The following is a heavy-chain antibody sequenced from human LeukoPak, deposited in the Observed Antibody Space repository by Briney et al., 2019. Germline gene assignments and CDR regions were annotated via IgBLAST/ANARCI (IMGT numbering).Heavy chain of an antibody. J-gene: IGHJ4*02. V-gene: IGHV3-48*01. CDR1: GLSFSSYS. D-gene: IGHD1-26*01. CDR3: ARGGTGSYHFYLDY. CDR2: ISSSSSTI. Sequence: GGSLRLSCATSGLSFSSYSMSWVRQAPGKGLEWVTYISSSSSTIYYADSVKGRFTISRDNAKNSLYLQMNSLRAEDTAVYYCARGGTGSYHFYLDYWGQGALVTVAP.